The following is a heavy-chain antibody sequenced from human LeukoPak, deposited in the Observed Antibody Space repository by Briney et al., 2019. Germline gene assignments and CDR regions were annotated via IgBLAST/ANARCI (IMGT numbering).Heavy chain of an antibody. V-gene: IGHV4-59*01. D-gene: IGHD1-1*01. J-gene: IGHJ5*02. CDR3: ARGYGGWFDP. Sequence: PETLSLTCTVSGDSHSSYYWSWIRQPPGKGLEWCGYIYYSGSTNHNPSLKSRVTISVDTSKNQFSLKLRSVTAADTAVYYCARGYGGWFDPWGRGTLVTVSS. CDR2: IYYSGST. CDR1: GDSHSSYY.